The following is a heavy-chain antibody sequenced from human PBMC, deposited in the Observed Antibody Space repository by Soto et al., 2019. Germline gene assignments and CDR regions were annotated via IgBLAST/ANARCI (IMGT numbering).Heavy chain of an antibody. Sequence: QVQLVQSGAEVKKPGSSVKVSCKASGGTFSSYTINWLRQAPGQGLEWMGGIIPIFDTANYAPKFQGRVTITADEVTITTYMAVSSLRSEDAAGYDCARNETLTGYSYGMALWGQGTTVTASS. J-gene: IGHJ6*02. CDR3: ARNETLTGYSYGMAL. CDR1: GGTFSSYT. V-gene: IGHV1-69*01. CDR2: IIPIFDTA. D-gene: IGHD2-8*01.